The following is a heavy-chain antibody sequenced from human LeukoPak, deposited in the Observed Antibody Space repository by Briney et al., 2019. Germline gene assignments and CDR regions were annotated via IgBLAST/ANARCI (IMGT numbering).Heavy chain of an antibody. CDR1: GFTFSSYA. CDR2: ISGSGGST. D-gene: IGHD2-2*02. J-gene: IGHJ4*02. Sequence: GSLRLSCAASGFTFSSYAMSWVRQAPGKGLEWVSAISGSGGSTYYADSVKGRFTISRDNSKNTLYLQMNSLRAEDTAVYYCAKSGCSSTSCYTRGKYFDYWGQGTLVTVSS. V-gene: IGHV3-23*01. CDR3: AKSGCSSTSCYTRGKYFDY.